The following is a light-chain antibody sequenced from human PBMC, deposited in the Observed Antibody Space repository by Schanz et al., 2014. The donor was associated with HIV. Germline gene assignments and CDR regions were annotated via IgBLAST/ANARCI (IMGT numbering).Light chain of an antibody. J-gene: IGKJ4*01. CDR1: QTVSSNY. CDR2: GAS. Sequence: ESVLTQSPGTLSLSPGERATLSCRASQTVSSNYLAWYQQKPGQAPRLLIFGASSRATGIPDRFSGSGSGTDFNLSISTLEPQDSAVYYCQQYGSSPLTFGGGTKVEIK. V-gene: IGKV3-20*01. CDR3: QQYGSSPLT.